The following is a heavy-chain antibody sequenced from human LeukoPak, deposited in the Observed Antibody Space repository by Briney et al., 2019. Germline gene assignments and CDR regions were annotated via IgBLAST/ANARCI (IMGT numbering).Heavy chain of an antibody. CDR1: GGSIITTHW. CDR2: IYHSGRT. D-gene: IGHD4/OR15-4a*01. J-gene: IGHJ4*02. CDR3: ARGPNDFDY. V-gene: IGHV4-4*02. Sequence: PSETLSLTCAVSGGSIITTHWWNWVRQPPGKGLEWIGEIYHSGRTNYNPSLESRVTISVDKSKNHLSLKLTSVTAADTAVYYCARGPNDFDYWGQGALVTVSS.